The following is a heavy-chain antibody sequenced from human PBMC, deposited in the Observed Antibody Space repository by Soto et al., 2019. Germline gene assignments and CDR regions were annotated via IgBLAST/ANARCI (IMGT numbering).Heavy chain of an antibody. CDR3: ARALSIAVAGYNWFDP. D-gene: IGHD6-19*01. CDR2: IYHSGST. J-gene: IGHJ5*02. CDR1: GGSISSSNW. V-gene: IGHV4-4*02. Sequence: QVQLQESGPGLVKPSGTLSLTCAVSGGSISSSNWWSWVRQPPGKGLEWIGEIYHSGSTNYNPSLKRRVTISVDKTKNQFSLKLSSVTAADTAVYYCARALSIAVAGYNWFDPWGQGTLVTVSS.